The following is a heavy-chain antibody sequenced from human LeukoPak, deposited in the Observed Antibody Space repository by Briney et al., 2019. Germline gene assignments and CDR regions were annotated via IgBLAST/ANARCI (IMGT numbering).Heavy chain of an antibody. J-gene: IGHJ4*02. CDR3: AREACNGNSCSLLDY. D-gene: IGHD2-15*01. CDR2: ITSAGDR. CDR1: GFTFSTYD. V-gene: IGHV3-13*01. Sequence: PGGSLRLSCAASGFTFSTYDMHWVRQATGKGLEWVSTITSAGDRYYPGSVKGRFTISRENAKNSLYLQMDSLRAGDTAVYYCAREACNGNSCSLLDYWGQGTLVTVSS.